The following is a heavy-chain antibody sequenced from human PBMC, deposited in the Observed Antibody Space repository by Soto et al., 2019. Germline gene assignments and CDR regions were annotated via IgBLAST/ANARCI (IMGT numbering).Heavy chain of an antibody. Sequence: GESLKISCKGSGYSFTSYWIGWVRQMPGKGLEWMGIIYPGDSDTRYSPSFQGQVTISADKSISTAYLQWSSLKASDTAMYYCASNRNSSCWYPDAFDIWGQGTMVTVSS. CDR2: IYPGDSDT. V-gene: IGHV5-51*01. CDR3: ASNRNSSCWYPDAFDI. CDR1: GYSFTSYW. J-gene: IGHJ3*02. D-gene: IGHD6-19*01.